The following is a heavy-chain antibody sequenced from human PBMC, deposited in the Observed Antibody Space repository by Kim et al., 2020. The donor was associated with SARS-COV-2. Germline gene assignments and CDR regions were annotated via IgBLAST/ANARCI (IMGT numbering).Heavy chain of an antibody. Sequence: SVKGRFTISRDNAKNSLYLQMNSLRAEDTAVYYCAGSGTCCCSGGSCYSHWGQGTLVTVSS. V-gene: IGHV3-21*01. CDR3: AGSGTCCCSGGSCYSH. D-gene: IGHD2-15*01. J-gene: IGHJ4*02.